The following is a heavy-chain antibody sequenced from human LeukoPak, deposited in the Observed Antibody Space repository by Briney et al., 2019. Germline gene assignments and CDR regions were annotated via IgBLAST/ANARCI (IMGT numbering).Heavy chain of an antibody. D-gene: IGHD5-12*01. CDR3: ARKYSGFDY. CDR1: GYTFTTYW. CDR2: IYPADSDT. V-gene: IGHV5-51*01. Sequence: GESLKISCKCSGYTFTTYWIAWVRQMPGKGLEWMGIIYPADSDTRYSPSFQGQVTISADKSISTAYLQWSSLKASDTAMYYCARKYSGFDYWGQGTLVTVSS. J-gene: IGHJ4*02.